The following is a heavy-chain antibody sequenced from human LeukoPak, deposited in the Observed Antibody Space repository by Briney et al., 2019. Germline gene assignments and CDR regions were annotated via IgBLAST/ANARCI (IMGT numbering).Heavy chain of an antibody. J-gene: IGHJ6*02. CDR3: ATGPEWTAAYYYYGMDV. Sequence: GGSLRLSCAASGFTFSRYWMSWVRQAPGKGLEWVANLKQDGSEKHYLDSVKGRFTISRDNAKNSLYLQMNSLRAEDTAVYYCATGPEWTAAYYYYGMDVWGQGTTVAVSS. V-gene: IGHV3-7*03. CDR2: LKQDGSEK. D-gene: IGHD3-3*01. CDR1: GFTFSRYW.